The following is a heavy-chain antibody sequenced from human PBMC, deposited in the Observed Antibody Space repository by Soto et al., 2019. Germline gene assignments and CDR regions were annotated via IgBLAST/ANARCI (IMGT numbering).Heavy chain of an antibody. Sequence: EVQLLESGGGLVQPGGSLRLSCAASGFTFSSYAMSWVRQAPGKGLEWVSAISGSGGSTYYADSVKGRFTISRDNSKNTLYLQMNSLRAEDTAVYYCAKKTSPDGPGVVVVPDAIVYWGQGTLVTVSS. CDR1: GFTFSSYA. D-gene: IGHD2-2*02. J-gene: IGHJ4*02. V-gene: IGHV3-23*01. CDR2: ISGSGGST. CDR3: AKKTSPDGPGVVVVPDAIVY.